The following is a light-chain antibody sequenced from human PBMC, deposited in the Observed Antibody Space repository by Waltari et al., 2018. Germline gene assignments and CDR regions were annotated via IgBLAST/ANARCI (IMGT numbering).Light chain of an antibody. Sequence: QSVLTQPPSVSEAPRKRVTISCSGSASNIGSNGVNWYQQLPGKAPKLVIYYDDLIPSGVSDRFSGSKSGTSASLAISGLQSEDEADYYCAAWDDTLNGWLFGGGTKLTVL. CDR1: ASNIGSNG. J-gene: IGLJ3*02. CDR3: AAWDDTLNGWL. CDR2: YDD. V-gene: IGLV1-36*01.